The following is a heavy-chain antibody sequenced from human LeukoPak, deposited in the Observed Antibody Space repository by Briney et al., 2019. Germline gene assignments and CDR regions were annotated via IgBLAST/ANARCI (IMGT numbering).Heavy chain of an antibody. CDR2: INWNGGST. Sequence: GGSLSLSCAPSGFTFDDYAMNWVRQAPGKGLEWVSGINWNGGSTYYRDSVKGRFTISRDNAKNSLYLQMNSLRAEDTALYYCARVKGSGYRNSIDYWGQGTLVTVSS. V-gene: IGHV3-20*04. D-gene: IGHD3-3*01. CDR1: GFTFDDYA. J-gene: IGHJ4*02. CDR3: ARVKGSGYRNSIDY.